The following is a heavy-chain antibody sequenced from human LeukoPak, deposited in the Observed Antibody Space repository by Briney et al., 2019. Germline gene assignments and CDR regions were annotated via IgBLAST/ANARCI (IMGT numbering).Heavy chain of an antibody. J-gene: IGHJ6*03. V-gene: IGHV1-8*01. CDR3: ASRKDYYYYYMDV. Sequence: GASVKVSCKASGYTFTSYDINWVRQATGQGLEWMGWMNPNSGNTGYAQKFQGRVTITADESTSTAYMELSSLRSEDTAVYYCASRKDYYYYYMDVWGKGTTVTVSS. CDR2: MNPNSGNT. CDR1: GYTFTSYD.